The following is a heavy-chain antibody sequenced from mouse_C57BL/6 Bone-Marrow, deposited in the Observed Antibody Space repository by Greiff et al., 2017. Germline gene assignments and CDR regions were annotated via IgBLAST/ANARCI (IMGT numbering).Heavy chain of an antibody. J-gene: IGHJ1*03. CDR3: ARDYYGSSPHWWFDV. D-gene: IGHD1-1*01. Sequence: EVKLVESGGGLVKPGGSLKLSCAASGFTFSSYAMSWVRQTPEKRLEWVATISDGGSYTYYPDNVKGRFTISRDNAKNNLYLQMSQLKSEDTAMYYCARDYYGSSPHWWFDVWGTGTTVTVSS. V-gene: IGHV5-4*01. CDR1: GFTFSSYA. CDR2: ISDGGSYT.